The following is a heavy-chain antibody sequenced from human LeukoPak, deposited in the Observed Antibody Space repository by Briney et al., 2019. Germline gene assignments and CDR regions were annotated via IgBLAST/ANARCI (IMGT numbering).Heavy chain of an antibody. Sequence: PSETLSLTCTVSGGSISSGGYYWSWIRQHPGKGLEWIGYIYYSGSTNYNPSLKSRVTISVDTSKNHFSLKLSSVTAADTAVYYCARHATTPNFDYWGQGTLVTVSS. D-gene: IGHD4-11*01. CDR3: ARHATTPNFDY. J-gene: IGHJ4*02. CDR2: IYYSGST. V-gene: IGHV4-31*03. CDR1: GGSISSGGYY.